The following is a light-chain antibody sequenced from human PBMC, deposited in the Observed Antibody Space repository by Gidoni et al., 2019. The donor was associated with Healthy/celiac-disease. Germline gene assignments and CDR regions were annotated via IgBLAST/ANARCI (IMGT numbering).Light chain of an antibody. Sequence: EIVLTQSPATLSLSPGERATLSCRASQIVSSYLAWYQQKPGPAPRLLIYYASNRATGIPARFSGSGSGTDFTITISSLEPEDFAVYYCQQRSNWLTFGGGTKVEIK. J-gene: IGKJ4*01. V-gene: IGKV3-11*01. CDR3: QQRSNWLT. CDR2: YAS. CDR1: QIVSSY.